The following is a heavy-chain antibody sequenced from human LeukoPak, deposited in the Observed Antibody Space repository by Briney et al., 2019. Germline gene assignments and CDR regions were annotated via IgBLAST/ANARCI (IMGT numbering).Heavy chain of an antibody. V-gene: IGHV1-3*01. Sequence: ASVKVSCKASGYTFTSYAMHWVRQAPGQRLEWMGWINAGNGNTKYSQKFQGRVPITRDTSASTAYMELSSLRSEDTAVYYCARGPAEWLLPPKDAFDIWGQGTMVTVSS. CDR2: INAGNGNT. D-gene: IGHD3-3*01. CDR3: ARGPAEWLLPPKDAFDI. CDR1: GYTFTSYA. J-gene: IGHJ3*02.